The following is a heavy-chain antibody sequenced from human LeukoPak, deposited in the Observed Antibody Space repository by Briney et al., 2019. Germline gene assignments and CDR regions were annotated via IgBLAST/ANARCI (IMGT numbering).Heavy chain of an antibody. J-gene: IGHJ5*02. CDR1: GFTFSSYG. V-gene: IGHV3-23*01. CDR2: FSGSGDST. D-gene: IGHD6-19*01. CDR3: AKDGQGYSST. Sequence: QPGRSLSLSCAASGFTFSSYGMSWLRQAPGEGLEWVSVFSGSGDSTYYSESVKGRFTISRDSSKKTLYLQVNSLRAEDTAVYYCAKDGQGYSSTWGQGTLVTASS.